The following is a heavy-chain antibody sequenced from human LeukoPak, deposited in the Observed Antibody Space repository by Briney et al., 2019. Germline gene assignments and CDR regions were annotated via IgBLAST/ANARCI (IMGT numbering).Heavy chain of an antibody. Sequence: SETLSLTCAVYGGSFSGYYWSWIRQPPGKGLEWIGEINHSGSTNCNPSLESRVTISVDTSKNQFSLKLSSVTAADTAVYYCARGRGKYQLLKTNYFDYWGQGTLVTVSS. J-gene: IGHJ4*02. CDR3: ARGRGKYQLLKTNYFDY. D-gene: IGHD2-2*01. V-gene: IGHV4-34*01. CDR2: INHSGST. CDR1: GGSFSGYY.